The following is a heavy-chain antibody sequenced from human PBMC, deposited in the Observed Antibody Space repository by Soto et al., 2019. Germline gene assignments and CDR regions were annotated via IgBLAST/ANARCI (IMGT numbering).Heavy chain of an antibody. CDR2: ISGGGDST. J-gene: IGHJ4*02. CDR3: AGYSGRWLPYRSDY. V-gene: IGHV3-23*01. Sequence: EVQFLESGGNLVQPGGSLRLSCAASGVTFRNYAMILVRQSPGKGLEWDSSISGGGDSTYYADAVKGRFTISRENSKNRVYLQVNALRAEDTGLSYCAGYSGRWLPYRSDYWGQGTLVTVSS. CDR1: GVTFRNYA. D-gene: IGHD3-3*01.